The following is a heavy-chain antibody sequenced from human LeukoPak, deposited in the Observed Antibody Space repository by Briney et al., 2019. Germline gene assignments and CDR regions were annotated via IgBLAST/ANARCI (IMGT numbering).Heavy chain of an antibody. V-gene: IGHV1-2*02. J-gene: IGHJ4*02. D-gene: IGHD6-6*01. Sequence: ASVKVSCKASGYTFTGYYMHWVRQAPGRGLEWMGWINPNSGGTNYAQKFQGRVTMTRDTSISTAYMELSRLRSDDTAVYYCARAIPSSSSKSLDYWGQGTLVTVSS. CDR2: INPNSGGT. CDR1: GYTFTGYY. CDR3: ARAIPSSSSKSLDY.